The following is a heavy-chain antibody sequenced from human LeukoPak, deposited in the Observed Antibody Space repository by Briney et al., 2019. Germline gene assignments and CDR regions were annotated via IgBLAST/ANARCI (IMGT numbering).Heavy chain of an antibody. D-gene: IGHD3-22*01. CDR1: GFTFSSYW. V-gene: IGHV3-7*01. CDR2: IKQDGSEK. CDR3: ARDNYDSSGYYFY. J-gene: IGHJ4*02. Sequence: GGSLRLSCAASGFTFSSYWMSWVRQAPGKGLEWVANIKQDGSEKYCVDSVKGRFTISRDNAKNSLYLQMNSLRAEDTAVYYCARDNYDSSGYYFYWGQGTLVTVSS.